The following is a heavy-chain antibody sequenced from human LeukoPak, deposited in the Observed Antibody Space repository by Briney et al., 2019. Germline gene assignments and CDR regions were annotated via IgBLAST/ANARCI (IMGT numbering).Heavy chain of an antibody. V-gene: IGHV3-30*02. Sequence: PGGSLRLSCAASGFTFSSYAMHWVRQAPGKGLEWVAVVWNGESLRFYADSVKGRFTISRDNAKNTVYLQMNSLRAEDTAVYYCAKGTRTCSRTSCRSRYYMDVWGKGTTVTVSS. CDR1: GFTFSSYA. D-gene: IGHD2-2*01. CDR3: AKGTRTCSRTSCRSRYYMDV. CDR2: VWNGESLR. J-gene: IGHJ6*03.